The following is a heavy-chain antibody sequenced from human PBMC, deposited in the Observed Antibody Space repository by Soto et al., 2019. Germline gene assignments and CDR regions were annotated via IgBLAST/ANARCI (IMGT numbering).Heavy chain of an antibody. CDR3: ARDLSGDTTPYFDL. J-gene: IGHJ4*02. CDR1: GIAFSSCR. D-gene: IGHD1-1*01. CDR2: IYNDGSRT. V-gene: IGHV3-74*01. Sequence: WGSRRLSFSPCGIAFSSCRMNWGLQTRGKGPVWVSRIYNDGSRTAYADSVKGRFTISRDNAKNTMYLQMSSLTVEDTAVYYCARDLSGDTTPYFDLWGQGTLVTVSS.